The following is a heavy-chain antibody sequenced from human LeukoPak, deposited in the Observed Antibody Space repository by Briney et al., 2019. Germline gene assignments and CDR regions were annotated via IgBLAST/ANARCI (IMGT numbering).Heavy chain of an antibody. CDR3: AKDKVERYYFDY. D-gene: IGHD1-1*01. CDR1: GFTFSSYG. V-gene: IGHV3-30*18. CDR2: ISYDGSSK. J-gene: IGHJ4*02. Sequence: GGSLRLSCAASGFTFSSYGIHWVRQSPGKGLEWVAVISYDGSSKYYADSVKGRFTIPRDNSKNTLYLQMNSLRAEDTAVYYCAKDKVERYYFDYWGQGTLVTVSS.